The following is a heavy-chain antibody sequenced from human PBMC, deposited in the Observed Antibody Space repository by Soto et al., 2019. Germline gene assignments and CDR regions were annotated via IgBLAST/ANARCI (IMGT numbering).Heavy chain of an antibody. D-gene: IGHD3-3*01. CDR3: ARERDYDFWSGYYGMDV. Sequence: VQLVESGGGVVQPGRSLRLSCAPSGFTFSSYAMHWVRQAPGKGLEWVAVISYDGSNKYYADSVKGRFTISRDNSKNTLYLQMNSLRAEDTAVYYCARERDYDFWSGYYGMDVWGQGTTVTVSS. CDR2: ISYDGSNK. J-gene: IGHJ6*02. V-gene: IGHV3-30-3*01. CDR1: GFTFSSYA.